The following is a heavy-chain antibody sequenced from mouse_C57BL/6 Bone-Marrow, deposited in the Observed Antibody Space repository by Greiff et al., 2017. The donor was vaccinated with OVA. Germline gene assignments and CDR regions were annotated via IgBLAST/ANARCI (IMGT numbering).Heavy chain of an antibody. D-gene: IGHD1-1*01. CDR2: IDPSDSYT. CDR1: GYTFTSYW. CDR3: ARWNYYGSSYDFDY. Sequence: VQLQQPGAELVRPGTSVKLSCKASGYTFTSYWMHWVKQRPGQGLEWIGVIDPSDSYTNYNQKFKGKATLTVDTSSSTAYMQLSSLTSEDSAVYYCARWNYYGSSYDFDYWGQGTTLTVSS. J-gene: IGHJ2*01. V-gene: IGHV1-59*01.